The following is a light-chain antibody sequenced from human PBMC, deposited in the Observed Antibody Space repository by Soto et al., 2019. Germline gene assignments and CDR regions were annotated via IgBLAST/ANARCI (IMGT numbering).Light chain of an antibody. CDR1: QSLRSNF. V-gene: IGKV3D-20*02. J-gene: IGKJ5*01. CDR2: DAS. Sequence: EVVLTRSPGTLYVSPGERATLSCTASQSLRSNFLTWYQQKPGQAPRLLIYDASSRAAGIPDRFSGSGSGTDFTLTISSLEPEDFAVYYCQQRSSLPPTFGQGARLEIK. CDR3: QQRSSLPPT.